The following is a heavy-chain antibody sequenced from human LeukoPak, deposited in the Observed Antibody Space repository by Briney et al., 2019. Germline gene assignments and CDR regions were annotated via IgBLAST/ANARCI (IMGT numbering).Heavy chain of an antibody. V-gene: IGHV1-2*02. D-gene: IGHD3-3*01. CDR3: ASKEGRFLEWLPVYYYYGMDV. Sequence: ASVKVSCKASGYTFTGYYMHWVRQAPGQGLEWIGWINPNSGGTNYAQKFQGRVTMTRDTSISTAYMELSRLRSDDTAVYYCASKEGRFLEWLPVYYYYGMDVWGQGTTVTVSS. CDR2: INPNSGGT. CDR1: GYTFTGYY. J-gene: IGHJ6*02.